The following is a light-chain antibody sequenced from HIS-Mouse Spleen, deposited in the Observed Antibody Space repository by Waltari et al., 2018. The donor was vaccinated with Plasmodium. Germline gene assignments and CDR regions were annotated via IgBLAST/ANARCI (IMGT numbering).Light chain of an antibody. CDR1: ASPKKY. V-gene: IGLV3-10*01. CDR2: EDS. CDR3: YSTDSSGNHRV. Sequence: SYELPQPPSVSVSPGQTARITCSGDASPKKYAYWYQQKSVQAPVLVIYEDSKRPSGIPERFSGSSSGTMATLTISGAQVEDEADYYCYSTDSSGNHRVFGGGTKLTVL. J-gene: IGLJ3*02.